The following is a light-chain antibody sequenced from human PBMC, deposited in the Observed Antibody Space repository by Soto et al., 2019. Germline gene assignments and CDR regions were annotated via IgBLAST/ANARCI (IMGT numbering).Light chain of an antibody. CDR1: QSLNNG. Sequence: DIQMTQSSSTLSASVGDRVTITCRASQSLNNGLAWYQQKPGKAPNLLIYDASTLERGVPSRFSGTGSGTEFTLTISRLQPDDFATYYCQQYHRSSITFGQGTRLEIK. CDR3: QQYHRSSIT. J-gene: IGKJ5*01. CDR2: DAS. V-gene: IGKV1-5*01.